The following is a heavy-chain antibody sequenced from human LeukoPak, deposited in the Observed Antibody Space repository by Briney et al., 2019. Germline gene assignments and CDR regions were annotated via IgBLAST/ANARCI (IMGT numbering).Heavy chain of an antibody. J-gene: IGHJ4*02. CDR1: GFTFRSYA. CDR2: ISYDGNNE. D-gene: IGHD2-21*01. V-gene: IGHV3-30*04. CDR3: ARGLLGFDY. Sequence: GGSLRLSCSGSGFTFRSYAMHWVRQAPGKGLEWVAVISYDGNNEYYADSVKGRFTISRDNAKNSLYLQMNSLRAEDTAVYYCARGLLGFDYWGQGTLVTVSS.